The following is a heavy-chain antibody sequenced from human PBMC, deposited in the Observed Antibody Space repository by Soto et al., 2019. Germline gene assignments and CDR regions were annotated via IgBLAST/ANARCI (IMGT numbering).Heavy chain of an antibody. CDR2: ISGSGGST. J-gene: IGHJ6*02. V-gene: IGHV3-23*01. D-gene: IGHD2-15*01. CDR3: AKDRVVVYV. Sequence: WVRQAPGKGLEWVSAISGSGGSTYYADSVKGRFTISRDNSKNTLYLQMNSLRAEDTAVYYCAKDRVVVYVWGQGTTVTVSS.